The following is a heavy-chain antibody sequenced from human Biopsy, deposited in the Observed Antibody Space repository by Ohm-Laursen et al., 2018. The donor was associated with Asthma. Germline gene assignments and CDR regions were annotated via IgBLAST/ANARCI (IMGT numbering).Heavy chain of an antibody. V-gene: IGHV4-59*12. CDR2: VHSTGST. J-gene: IGHJ4*02. D-gene: IGHD6-13*01. CDR3: VRATSTWSQSGPHYFDH. CDR1: PGYINDYY. Sequence: SETLSLTCNVSPGYINDYYWNWIRQFPGKGLEWIGYVHSTGSTRFNPSLKSRLTISVVTSVDQVSLKLTSVTAADTAVYYCVRATSTWSQSGPHYFDHWGQGTLVTVSS.